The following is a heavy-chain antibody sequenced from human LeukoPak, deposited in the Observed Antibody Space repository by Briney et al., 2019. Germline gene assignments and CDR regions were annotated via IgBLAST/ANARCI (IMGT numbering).Heavy chain of an antibody. CDR2: IYYSGST. CDR3: ARATFGYYMDV. D-gene: IGHD2/OR15-2a*01. J-gene: IGHJ6*03. V-gene: IGHV4-59*12. CDR1: ADSIRSYY. Sequence: PSETLSLTCTVPADSIRSYYWGWIRQPPGKGLEWNGYIYYSGSTDYNRSLKSRVTISVDTSKNLSSLKLSSVTAADTAVYYCARATFGYYMDVWGKGTMVTVSS.